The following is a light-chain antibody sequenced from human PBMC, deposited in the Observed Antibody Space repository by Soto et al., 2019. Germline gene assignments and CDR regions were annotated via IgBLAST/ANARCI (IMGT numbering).Light chain of an antibody. Sequence: EIVLTQSPATLSVSPGERATLSCRASQSVGSLLAWYQQKPGQAPRLLIYRASSRATGIAAKFSGSGSGTEFTLTISSLQSEDSAVYYCQQYNNWWTFGQGTKVDIK. CDR1: QSVGSL. CDR2: RAS. J-gene: IGKJ1*01. CDR3: QQYNNWWT. V-gene: IGKV3-15*01.